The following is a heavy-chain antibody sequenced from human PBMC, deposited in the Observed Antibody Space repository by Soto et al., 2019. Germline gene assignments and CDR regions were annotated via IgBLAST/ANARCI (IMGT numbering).Heavy chain of an antibody. CDR2: INSDGSST. CDR1: GFTFSSYW. Sequence: TGGSLRLSCAASGFTFSSYWMHWVRQAPGKGLVWVSCINSDGSSTTYADSVKGRFTTSRDNAKNTLYLQMNSLRAEDTAVYYCARGGYCSNGVCYTSYHGMDVWGQGTTVTVSS. CDR3: ARGGYCSNGVCYTSYHGMDV. J-gene: IGHJ6*02. V-gene: IGHV3-74*01. D-gene: IGHD2-8*01.